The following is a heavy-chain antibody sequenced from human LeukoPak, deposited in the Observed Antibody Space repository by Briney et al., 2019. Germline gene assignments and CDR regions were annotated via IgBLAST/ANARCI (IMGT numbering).Heavy chain of an antibody. CDR2: IYSSGSI. CDR3: ARQFEF. V-gene: IGHV4-59*08. CDR1: GGSLSSYY. J-gene: IGHJ4*02. Sequence: SETLSLTCTVFGGSLSSYYWVWVWQPPGRGLEWIGLIYSSGSIKYNPSLKSRLTISLDTSKNQTSLKLTSVTAADTAIYYCARQFEFWGQGTLVTVSS.